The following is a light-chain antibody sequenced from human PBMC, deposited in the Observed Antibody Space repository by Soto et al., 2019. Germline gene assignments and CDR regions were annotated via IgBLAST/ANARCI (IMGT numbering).Light chain of an antibody. CDR2: GAS. J-gene: IGKJ1*01. CDR3: QQYNNWPPTWT. Sequence: IVMTQSPATLSVSPGESAPLSCSASQSVTNNLAWYQQKPGQAPRLLIYGASTRATGFPARFSGSGSGTEFTLTISSLQSEDFAVYYCQQYNNWPPTWTFGQGTKVDIK. V-gene: IGKV3-15*01. CDR1: QSVTNN.